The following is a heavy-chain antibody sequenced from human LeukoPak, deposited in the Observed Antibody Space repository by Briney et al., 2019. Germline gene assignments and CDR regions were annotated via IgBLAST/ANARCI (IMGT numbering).Heavy chain of an antibody. J-gene: IGHJ4*02. CDR3: ATHYDFWSDYGY. CDR2: MNPNSGNT. CDR1: GYTFTSYD. Sequence: GASVKVSCKASGYTFTSYDINWVRQATGQGLEWMGWMNPNSGNTGYAQKFQGRVTITRNTSISTAYMELSSLGSEDTAVYYCATHYDFWSDYGYWGQGTLVTVSS. V-gene: IGHV1-8*03. D-gene: IGHD3-3*01.